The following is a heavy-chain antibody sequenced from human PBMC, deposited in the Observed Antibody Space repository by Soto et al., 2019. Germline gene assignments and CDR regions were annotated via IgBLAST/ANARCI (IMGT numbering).Heavy chain of an antibody. V-gene: IGHV1-18*01. J-gene: IGHJ4*02. CDR1: GYTFTSYG. CDR3: ARVRTYYDILTGYYRGCPFDY. Sequence: QVQLVQSGAEVKKPGASVKVSCKASGYTFTSYGISWVRQAPGQGLEWMGWISAYNGNTNYAQKLQGRVNMTTDTPTSTAYMELRSLRSDDTAVYYCARVRTYYDILTGYYRGCPFDYCGQGTLVIVSS. D-gene: IGHD3-9*01. CDR2: ISAYNGNT.